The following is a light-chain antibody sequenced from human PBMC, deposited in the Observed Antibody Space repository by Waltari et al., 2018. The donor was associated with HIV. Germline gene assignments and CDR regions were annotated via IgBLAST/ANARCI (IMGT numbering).Light chain of an antibody. J-gene: IGLJ2*01. CDR2: AND. Sequence: QSVLTQPPSVSAAPGPDVTITCSGSTSNIGNNYVSWYKQLPGTATKLPTYANDKRHSGIPDRFSGSKSGASGTLGITGLQTGDEADYYCETWDSSLSGVVFGGGTKVTVL. CDR1: TSNIGNNY. CDR3: ETWDSSLSGVV. V-gene: IGLV1-51*01.